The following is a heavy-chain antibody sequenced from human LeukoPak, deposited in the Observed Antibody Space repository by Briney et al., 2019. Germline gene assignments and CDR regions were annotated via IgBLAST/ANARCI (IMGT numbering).Heavy chain of an antibody. D-gene: IGHD2-2*01. CDR1: GFTFSSYA. J-gene: IGHJ4*02. Sequence: GRSLRLSCAASGFTFSSYAMRWVRQAPGKGLEWVAVISYDGSNKYYADSVKGRFTISRDNSKNTLYLQMNSLRAEDTAVYYCARMGVVPAATIDYWGQGTLVTVSS. CDR3: ARMGVVPAATIDY. V-gene: IGHV3-30-3*01. CDR2: ISYDGSNK.